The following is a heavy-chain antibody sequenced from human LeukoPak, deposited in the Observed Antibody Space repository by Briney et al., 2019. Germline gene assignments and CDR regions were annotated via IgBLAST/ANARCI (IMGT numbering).Heavy chain of an antibody. Sequence: SETLSLTCTVSGGSISSYYWSWIRQPAGKGLEWIGEINHSGSTNYNPSLKSRVTISVDTSKNQFSLKLSSVTAADTAVYYCASGGWNRRNDYWGQGTLVTVSS. D-gene: IGHD6-19*01. J-gene: IGHJ4*02. CDR2: INHSGST. CDR3: ASGGWNRRNDY. V-gene: IGHV4-34*01. CDR1: GGSISSYY.